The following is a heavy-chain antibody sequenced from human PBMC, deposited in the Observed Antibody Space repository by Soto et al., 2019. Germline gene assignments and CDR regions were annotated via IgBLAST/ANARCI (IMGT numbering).Heavy chain of an antibody. D-gene: IGHD6-19*01. CDR1: GFMFDSYA. Sequence: EVQLVESGGGLVQPGGSLRLSCVASGFMFDSYAMNWVRQAPGKGLEWVSYISPGGDRIYYAESLKGRITISRDNARNSLSLHMNIVSDEDTAVYYCTKSADSAGWGVDFWGQGTLVTVSS. J-gene: IGHJ4*02. V-gene: IGHV3-48*02. CDR2: ISPGGDRI. CDR3: TKSADSAGWGVDF.